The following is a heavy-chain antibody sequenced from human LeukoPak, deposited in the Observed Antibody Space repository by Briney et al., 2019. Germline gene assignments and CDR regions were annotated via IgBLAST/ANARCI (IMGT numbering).Heavy chain of an antibody. D-gene: IGHD6-19*01. CDR3: ARHKSSGWFDY. V-gene: IGHV4-59*08. CDR2: IFYSGST. CDR1: GGSMSSYY. Sequence: SETLSLTCTVSGGSMSSYYWSWIRQPPGKGLEWIGYIFYSGSTNYNPSLKSRVTISVDTSKNQFSLKLSSVTAADTAVYYCARHKSSGWFDYWGQGTLVTVSS. J-gene: IGHJ5*01.